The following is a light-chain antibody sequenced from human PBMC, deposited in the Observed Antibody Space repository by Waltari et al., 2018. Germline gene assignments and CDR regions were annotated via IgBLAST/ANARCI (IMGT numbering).Light chain of an antibody. CDR1: QSVSDY. J-gene: IGKJ5*01. CDR3: QQRSNWPIS. Sequence: VLTQSPATLSLSPGERATLSCRASQSVSDYLAWYQQKPGQSPRLLISAASNRATGIPARFSGSGSGTDFTLTISSLEPEDFAFYYCQQRSNWPISFGQGTRLEIK. CDR2: AAS. V-gene: IGKV3-11*01.